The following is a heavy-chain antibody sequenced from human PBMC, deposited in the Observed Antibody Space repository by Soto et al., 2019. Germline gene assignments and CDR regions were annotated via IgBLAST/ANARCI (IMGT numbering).Heavy chain of an antibody. V-gene: IGHV3-73*02. Sequence: EVQLVESGGGLVQPGGSLKLSCAASGFTFSGSAMHWVRQASGKGLEWVGRIRSKANSYATAYAASVKGRFTISRDDSKNTAYLQMNSLKTEDTAVYYCTRREIYSTRRVGDYGMDVWGQGTTVTVSS. CDR1: GFTFSGSA. D-gene: IGHD4-4*01. J-gene: IGHJ6*02. CDR2: IRSKANSYAT. CDR3: TRREIYSTRRVGDYGMDV.